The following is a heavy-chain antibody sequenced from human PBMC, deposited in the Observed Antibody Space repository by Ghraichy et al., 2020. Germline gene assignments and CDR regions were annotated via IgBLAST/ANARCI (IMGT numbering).Heavy chain of an antibody. J-gene: IGHJ4*02. V-gene: IGHV3-23*01. CDR3: AKGRWQWLVFDY. CDR2: ISGSGGST. D-gene: IGHD6-19*01. Sequence: GGSPRLSCAASGFTVSSNEMSWVRQAPGKGLEWVSSISGSGGSTYYADSVKGRFTISRDNSKNTLYLQMNSLRAEDTAVYYCAKGRWQWLVFDYWGQGTLVTVSS. CDR1: GFTVSSNE.